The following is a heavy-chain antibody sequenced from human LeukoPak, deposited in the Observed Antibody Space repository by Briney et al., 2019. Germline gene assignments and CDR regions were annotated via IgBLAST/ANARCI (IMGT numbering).Heavy chain of an antibody. V-gene: IGHV4-59*01. J-gene: IGHJ4*02. Sequence: KASETLSLTCTVSGDSISGFYWSWIRQPPGKGLEWIGYIYYSGSTNYNPSLKSRVTISVDTSKNQFSLKPNSVSAADTAVYYCARGVVAAPQTVDYWGQGTLVTVSS. D-gene: IGHD2-15*01. CDR3: ARGVVAAPQTVDY. CDR1: GDSISGFY. CDR2: IYYSGST.